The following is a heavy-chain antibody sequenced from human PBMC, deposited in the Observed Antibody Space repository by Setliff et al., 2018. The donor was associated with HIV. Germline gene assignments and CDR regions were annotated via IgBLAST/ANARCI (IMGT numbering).Heavy chain of an antibody. V-gene: IGHV1-18*01. CDR3: ARAAYGYDSSGYFFDY. J-gene: IGHJ4*02. Sequence: ASVKVSCKASGYIFTSYGISWVRQAPGQGLEWMGWIGAFSGDTNYAQELQGRVTMTRDTSTTTAYMELESLSSDDTAVYYCARAAYGYDSSGYFFDYWGQGTLVTVSS. CDR1: GYIFTSYG. D-gene: IGHD3-22*01. CDR2: IGAFSGDT.